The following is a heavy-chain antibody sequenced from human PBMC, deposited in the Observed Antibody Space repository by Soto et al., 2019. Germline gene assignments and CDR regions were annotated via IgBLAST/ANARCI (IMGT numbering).Heavy chain of an antibody. J-gene: IGHJ6*02. Sequence: ASLKVSCQASGYTFTGYYMHWVRQAPGQGLEWMGWINPNRGGTNYAQKFQGRVTMTRDTSISTAYMELSRLSSDGTAVYYCAREGIAAAGTRTSYYYYYGMDVWGQGTTVTVSS. D-gene: IGHD6-13*01. CDR1: GYTFTGYY. V-gene: IGHV1-2*02. CDR2: INPNRGGT. CDR3: AREGIAAAGTRTSYYYYYGMDV.